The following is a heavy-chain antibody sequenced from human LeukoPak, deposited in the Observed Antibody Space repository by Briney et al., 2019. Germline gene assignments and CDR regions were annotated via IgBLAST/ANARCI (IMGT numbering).Heavy chain of an antibody. J-gene: IGHJ5*02. CDR2: TYFRSKWYN. V-gene: IGHV6-1*01. D-gene: IGHD2/OR15-2a*01. Sequence: SQTLSLTCAISGDTVSSNSAAWNWIRQSPSRGLEWLGRTYFRSKWYNDYAESVKGRISINPDTSKNQFSLQLNSVNPEDTAVYYCANFYLDTWSQGSLVTASS. CDR3: ANFYLDT. CDR1: GDTVSSNSAA.